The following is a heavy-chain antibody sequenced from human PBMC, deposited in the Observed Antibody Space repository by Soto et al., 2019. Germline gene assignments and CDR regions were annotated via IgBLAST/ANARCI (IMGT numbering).Heavy chain of an antibody. V-gene: IGHV4-59*01. J-gene: IGHJ3*01. CDR2: IYYSGST. CDR1: GDSISSSY. CDR3: ARLYPFYDFSTGSQMFAFDV. D-gene: IGHD3-3*01. Sequence: QVHLQESGPELVKPSETLSLTCTVSGDSISSSYWSWIRQSPGKGLEWIGYIYYSGSTNYNPPLKSRVTISINTSKKQFSLKLTSVTAADTAVFYCARLYPFYDFSTGSQMFAFDVWGQGTVVTVSS.